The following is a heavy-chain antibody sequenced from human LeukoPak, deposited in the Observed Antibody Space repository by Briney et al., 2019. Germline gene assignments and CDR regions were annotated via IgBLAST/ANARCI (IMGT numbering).Heavy chain of an antibody. CDR1: GFTFSSCA. Sequence: GRSLRLSCAASGFTFSSCAMHWVRQAPGKGLEWVAVISYDGGNEYYADSVKGRFTISRDNSKNTLYLQMNSLRAEDTAVYYCARGLYSGPYYSPIDYWGQGTLVTVSS. J-gene: IGHJ4*02. CDR3: ARGLYSGPYYSPIDY. D-gene: IGHD2-21*01. V-gene: IGHV3-30-3*01. CDR2: ISYDGGNE.